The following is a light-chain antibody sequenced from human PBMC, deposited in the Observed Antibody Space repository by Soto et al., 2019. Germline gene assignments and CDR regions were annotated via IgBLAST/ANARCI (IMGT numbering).Light chain of an antibody. CDR1: SSNIGAGYD. V-gene: IGLV1-40*01. CDR3: QSYDSRLSAYYV. J-gene: IGLJ1*01. CDR2: GNS. Sequence: QSVLTQPPSVSGAPGQRVTISCTGSSSNIGAGYDVHWYQQLPGTAPKLLIYGNSNRPSGIPDRFSGSKSGTSASLAITGLQAEDEADYYCQSYDSRLSAYYVFGTGT.